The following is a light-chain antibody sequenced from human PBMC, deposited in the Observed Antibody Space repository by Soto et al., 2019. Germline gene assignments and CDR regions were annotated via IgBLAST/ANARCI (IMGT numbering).Light chain of an antibody. V-gene: IGLV1-40*01. Sequence: QLVLTQPPSVSGAPGQRVTISCTGSSCNIGAGYDVHWYQQLPGTAPKLLTYSNINRPSGVPDRFSDSKSDTSASLAITGLQAEDEADYYCQSYDSSLTDVVFGGGTKLTVL. J-gene: IGLJ2*01. CDR3: QSYDSSLTDVV. CDR1: SCNIGAGYD. CDR2: SNI.